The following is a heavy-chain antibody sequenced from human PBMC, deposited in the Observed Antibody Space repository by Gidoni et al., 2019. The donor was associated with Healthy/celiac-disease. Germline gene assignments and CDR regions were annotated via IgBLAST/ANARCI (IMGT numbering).Heavy chain of an antibody. CDR1: GGSISSGSYY. Sequence: QVQLQESGPGLVKPSQTLSLTCTVSGGSISSGSYYWSWIRQPAGKGLEWIGRIYTSGSTNYNPSLKSRVTMSVDTSKNQFSLKLSSVTAADTAVYYCARGGGGLEYFQHWGQGTLVTVSS. CDR3: ARGGGGLEYFQH. V-gene: IGHV4-61*02. CDR2: IYTSGST. J-gene: IGHJ1*01. D-gene: IGHD2-15*01.